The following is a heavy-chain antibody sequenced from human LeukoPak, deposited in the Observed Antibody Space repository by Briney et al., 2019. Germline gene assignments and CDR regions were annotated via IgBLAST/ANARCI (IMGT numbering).Heavy chain of an antibody. D-gene: IGHD2-15*01. CDR2: IRYDGSNK. CDR1: GFTFSSYG. J-gene: IGHJ4*02. CDR3: AKDLRVVAATLGY. Sequence: GGSLRLSCAASGFTFSSYGMHWVRQAPGKGLEWVAFIRYDGSNKYYADYVKGRFTISRDNSKNTLYLQMNSLRAEDTAVYYCAKDLRVVAATLGYWGQGTLVTVSS. V-gene: IGHV3-30*02.